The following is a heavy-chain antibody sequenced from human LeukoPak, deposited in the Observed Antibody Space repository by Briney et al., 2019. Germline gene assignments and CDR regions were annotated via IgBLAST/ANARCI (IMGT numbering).Heavy chain of an antibody. CDR3: ARDPAFNFPDSWFDP. CDR1: GYTFTGYY. V-gene: IGHV1-2*02. Sequence: ASVKVSCKASGYTFTGYYMHWVRQAPGRGLEWMGWINPNSGGTNYAQKFQGRVTMTRGTSISTAYMELSRLRSDDTAVYYCARDPAFNFPDSWFDPWGQGTLVTVSS. D-gene: IGHD2-2*01. J-gene: IGHJ5*02. CDR2: INPNSGGT.